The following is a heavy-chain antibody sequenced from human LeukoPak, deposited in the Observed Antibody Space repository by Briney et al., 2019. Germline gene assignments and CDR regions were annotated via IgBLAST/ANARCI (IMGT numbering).Heavy chain of an antibody. Sequence: GEPLELSCKGSGYSFTSYWIGWVRQMPGKGLECMGIIYPGDSDTRYSPSFQGQVTISADKSISTAYLQWSSLKASDTAMYYCARVLTGYTRDAFDIWGQGTMVTASS. D-gene: IGHD3-9*01. CDR3: ARVLTGYTRDAFDI. J-gene: IGHJ3*02. CDR2: IYPGDSDT. CDR1: GYSFTSYW. V-gene: IGHV5-51*01.